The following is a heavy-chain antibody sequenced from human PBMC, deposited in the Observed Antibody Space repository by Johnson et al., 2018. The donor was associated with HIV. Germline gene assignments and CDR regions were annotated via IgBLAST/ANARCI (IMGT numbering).Heavy chain of an antibody. CDR2: VWYDGGNK. V-gene: IGHV3-33*06. D-gene: IGHD3-16*01. CDR1: GITFSNYW. CDR3: AKDRTSWGFDAFDL. Sequence: QVQLVESGGGLVQPGGSLRLSCVASGITFSNYWMSWVRQAPGKGLEWVALVWYDGGNKYYADSVKGRFTIFRDNSENTLYLQMNSLRAEDTAVYFCAKDRTSWGFDAFDLWGQGTMVTVSS. J-gene: IGHJ3*01.